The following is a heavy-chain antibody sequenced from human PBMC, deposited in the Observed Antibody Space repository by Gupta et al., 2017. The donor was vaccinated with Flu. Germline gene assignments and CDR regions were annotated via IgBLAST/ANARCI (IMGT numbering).Heavy chain of an antibody. Sequence: QVQLQESGPGLVKPSQTLALTCTVSGATISGDSLYWNWIRQTADKGLEWLGRIYGSGATHYNPSLESRVTMSVDTSTNQVSLTLTSVTAADTAIYYCAKTHEASNSAFESGGPGTLVVVS. V-gene: IGHV4-61*02. CDR1: GATISGDSLY. CDR3: AKTHEASNSAFES. J-gene: IGHJ4*02. D-gene: IGHD1-1*01. CDR2: IYGSGAT.